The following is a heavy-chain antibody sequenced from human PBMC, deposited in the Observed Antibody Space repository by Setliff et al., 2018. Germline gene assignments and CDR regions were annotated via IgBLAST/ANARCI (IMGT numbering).Heavy chain of an antibody. D-gene: IGHD6-13*01. CDR2: FCHGGST. Sequence: TLSLPCAVSGYSISSSYYWGWIRQPPGKGLEWIGSFCHGGSTYYNPSLKSRVTISGDTSKNQFSLKLSSVTAADTAVYYCARGAVAGKMSWFDPWGQGNLVTVSS. CDR1: GYSISSSYY. V-gene: IGHV4-38-2*01. J-gene: IGHJ5*02. CDR3: ARGAVAGKMSWFDP.